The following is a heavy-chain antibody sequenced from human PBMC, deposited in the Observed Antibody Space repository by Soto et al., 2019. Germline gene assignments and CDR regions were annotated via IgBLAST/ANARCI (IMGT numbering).Heavy chain of an antibody. J-gene: IGHJ4*02. CDR2: ISGSSSTI. CDR3: ARPRDRSNMGEAFDY. V-gene: IGHV3-48*02. CDR1: GFTFSSYS. Sequence: EVQLVESGGGLVQPGGSLRPSCAASGFTFSSYSMNWVRQAPGKGLEWVSYISGSSSTIYYADSVKGRFTISRDNAKNSLYLQMNSLRDEDTAVYYCARPRDRSNMGEAFDYWGQGTLVTVSS. D-gene: IGHD3-10*01.